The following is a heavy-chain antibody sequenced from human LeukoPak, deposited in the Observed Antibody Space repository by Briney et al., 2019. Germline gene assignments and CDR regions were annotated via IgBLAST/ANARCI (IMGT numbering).Heavy chain of an antibody. D-gene: IGHD3-3*01. CDR3: ARLVPYYDFWSGYYRSGGNWFDP. CDR2: MNPNSGNT. CDR1: GYTFTSYD. Sequence: ASVKVSCKASGYTFTSYDINWVRQATGQGLEWMGWMNPNSGNTGYAQKFQGRVTMTRNISISTAYMELSSLRSEDTAVYYCARLVPYYDFWSGYYRSGGNWFDPWGQGTLVTVSS. V-gene: IGHV1-8*01. J-gene: IGHJ5*02.